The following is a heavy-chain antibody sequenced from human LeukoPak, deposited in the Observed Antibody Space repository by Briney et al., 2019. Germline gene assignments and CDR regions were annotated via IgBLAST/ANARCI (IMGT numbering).Heavy chain of an antibody. CDR3: AIQWGSGGYDY. CDR1: GYRFTTYC. D-gene: IGHD1-26*01. Sequence: GESLKISCKASGYRFTTYCIGRVRRMPGKGLEWMGIIYPGDSDTRYSPSFQGQVIISADKSISTAYLQWSSLKASDTAMYYCAIQWGSGGYDYWGQGTLVTVSS. CDR2: IYPGDSDT. J-gene: IGHJ4*02. V-gene: IGHV5-51*01.